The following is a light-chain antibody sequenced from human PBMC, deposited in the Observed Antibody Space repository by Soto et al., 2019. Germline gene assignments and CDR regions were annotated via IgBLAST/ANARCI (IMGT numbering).Light chain of an antibody. CDR2: DVS. CDR3: SSYTSGSLYV. Sequence: QSALTQPASVSGSPGQSITISCIGTSSDVGAYNYVSWYQQYPGTAPKVMIYDVSSRPAGVSNRFSGSKSGNTASLTISGLQAEDEADYYCSSYTSGSLYVFGSGTKVTVL. V-gene: IGLV2-14*01. J-gene: IGLJ1*01. CDR1: SSDVGAYNY.